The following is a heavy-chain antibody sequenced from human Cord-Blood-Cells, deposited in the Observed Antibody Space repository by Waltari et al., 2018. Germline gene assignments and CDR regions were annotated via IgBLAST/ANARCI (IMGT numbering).Heavy chain of an antibody. CDR2: IYHSGST. CDR3: ARGVWSGYYTM. Sequence: QVQLQESGPGLVKPSETLSLTCTVSGYSISSGYYWGWIRQPPGKGLEWIGSIYHSGSTYYNPSLKSRVTRSVDTSKNQFSLKLSSVTAADTAVYYCARGVWSGYYTMWGQGTLVTVSS. J-gene: IGHJ4*02. D-gene: IGHD3-3*01. CDR1: GYSISSGYY. V-gene: IGHV4-38-2*02.